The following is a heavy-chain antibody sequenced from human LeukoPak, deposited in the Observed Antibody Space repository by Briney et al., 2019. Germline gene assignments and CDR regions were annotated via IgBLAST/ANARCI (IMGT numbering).Heavy chain of an antibody. J-gene: IGHJ4*02. CDR3: ARGQGATGRSGFDY. CDR2: FDPEDGET. Sequence: ASVKVSCKVSGYTLTELSMHWVRQAPGKGLEWMGGFDPEDGETIYAQKFQGRVTMTEDTSTDTAYMELSSLRSDDTAVYYCARGQGATGRSGFDYWGQGTLVTVSS. D-gene: IGHD1-26*01. CDR1: GYTLTELS. V-gene: IGHV1-24*01.